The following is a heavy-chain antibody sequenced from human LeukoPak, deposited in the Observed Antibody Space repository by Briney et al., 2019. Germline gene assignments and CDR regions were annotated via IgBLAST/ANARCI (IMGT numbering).Heavy chain of an antibody. D-gene: IGHD2-15*01. J-gene: IGHJ4*02. CDR3: ASGNYFDS. CDR2: INQDGTEK. CDR1: GFTFSSYW. Sequence: GGSLRLSCAASGFTFSSYWMSWVRQAPGKGLEWVANINQDGTEKHYVDSVKGRFTISRDNGKKSLYLQMNSPRVEDTAVYFCASGNYFDSWGQGTLVAVSS. V-gene: IGHV3-7*01.